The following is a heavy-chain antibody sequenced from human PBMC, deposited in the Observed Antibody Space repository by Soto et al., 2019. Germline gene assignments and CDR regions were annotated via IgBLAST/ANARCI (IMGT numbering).Heavy chain of an antibody. D-gene: IGHD1-7*01. CDR2: IYATGTT. Sequence: TPETLSLTCNVSGASISGFYWSWIRKSAGKGLEWIGRIYATGTTDYNPSLKSRVTISVDTSKNQFSLKLSSVTAADTAVYYCARVLNTGTTHFDYWGQGTLVTVSS. CDR3: ARVLNTGTTHFDY. V-gene: IGHV4-4*07. CDR1: GASISGFY. J-gene: IGHJ4*02.